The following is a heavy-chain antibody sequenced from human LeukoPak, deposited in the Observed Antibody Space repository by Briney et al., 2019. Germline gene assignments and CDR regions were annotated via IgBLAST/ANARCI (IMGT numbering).Heavy chain of an antibody. Sequence: SETLSLTCTVSGGCISSYYWSWIRQPPGKGLEYIGYIYYSGYTNYNPSLKSRVTMSTDTSKNQFSLKLSSVTAADTAIYYCARDAKYYYGSRTFFFYEYWGQGTLLTVSS. CDR2: IYYSGYT. CDR1: GGCISSYY. J-gene: IGHJ4*02. D-gene: IGHD3-10*01. CDR3: ARDAKYYYGSRTFFFYEY. V-gene: IGHV4-59*12.